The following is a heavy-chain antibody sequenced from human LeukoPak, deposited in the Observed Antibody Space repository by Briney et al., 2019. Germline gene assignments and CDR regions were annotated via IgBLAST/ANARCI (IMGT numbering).Heavy chain of an antibody. CDR3: ARDRAGRGNFGDWYFDL. CDR2: ISSNGGST. D-gene: IGHD4/OR15-4a*01. V-gene: IGHV3-64*01. J-gene: IGHJ2*01. Sequence: GGSLRLSCAASRFTFSRNNMHWVRQAPGKGLEYVSAISSNGGSTYYANSVKGRFTISRDNSKNTLYLQMGSLRAEDMAVYYCARDRAGRGNFGDWYFDLWGRGTLVTVSS. CDR1: RFTFSRNN.